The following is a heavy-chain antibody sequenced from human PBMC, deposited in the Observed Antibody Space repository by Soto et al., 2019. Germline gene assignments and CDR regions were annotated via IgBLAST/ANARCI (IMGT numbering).Heavy chain of an antibody. Sequence: EVQLVESGGGLVQPGRSLRLSCAASGFTFDDYAMHWVRQAPGKGLEWVSGISWNSGSIGYADSVKGRFTISRDNAKNSLYLQMNSLRAEDTALYYCAKLGGFSGWYYWGQGTLVTVSS. CDR2: ISWNSGSI. V-gene: IGHV3-9*01. CDR1: GFTFDDYA. CDR3: AKLGGFSGWYY. J-gene: IGHJ4*02. D-gene: IGHD6-19*01.